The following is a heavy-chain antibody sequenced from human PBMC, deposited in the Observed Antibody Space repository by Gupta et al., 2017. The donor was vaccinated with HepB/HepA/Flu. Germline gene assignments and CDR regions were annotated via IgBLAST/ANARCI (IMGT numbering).Heavy chain of an antibody. Sequence: QLQLQESGPGLMKPSETLSLSCSVSGRSMTTNDYYWGWIRQAPGKGLEYLAKVFHRGMTYYSAPLKSRLSVSIDTSRNQFFLTLSSVTASDTAIYYCARIKFGGSDWYAVDTWGQGTLVTVSS. J-gene: IGHJ4*02. CDR1: GRSMTTNDYY. D-gene: IGHD3-16*01. V-gene: IGHV4-39*01. CDR2: VFHRGMT. CDR3: ARIKFGGSDWYAVDT.